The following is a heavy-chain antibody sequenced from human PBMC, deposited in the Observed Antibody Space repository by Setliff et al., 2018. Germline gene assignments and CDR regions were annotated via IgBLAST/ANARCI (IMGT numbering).Heavy chain of an antibody. CDR1: GGSISHHY. CDR2: MYNSGNT. Sequence: PSETLSLTCTVSGGSISHHYWSWIRQPPGKGLEWVGYMYNSGNTNYNPSLRRRVAISVDKSKNQFSLKLSSVTAADTAVYYCARALLWFGEGMDVWGKGTTGPSP. V-gene: IGHV4-59*11. J-gene: IGHJ6*03. CDR3: ARALLWFGEGMDV. D-gene: IGHD3-10*01.